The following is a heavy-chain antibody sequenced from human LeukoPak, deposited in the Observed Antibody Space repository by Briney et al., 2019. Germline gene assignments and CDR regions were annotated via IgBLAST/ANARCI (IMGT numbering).Heavy chain of an antibody. D-gene: IGHD1-26*01. CDR1: GFTFSSYS. V-gene: IGHV3-21*01. CDR3: ARARTSGDEALPGNY. J-gene: IGHJ4*02. CDR2: ISSSSSYI. Sequence: GGSLRLSCAASGFTFSSYSMNWVRQAPGKGLEWVSSISSSSSYIYYADSVKGRFTISRDNAKNSLYLQMNSLRAEDTAVYYCARARTSGDEALPGNYWGQGTLVTVSS.